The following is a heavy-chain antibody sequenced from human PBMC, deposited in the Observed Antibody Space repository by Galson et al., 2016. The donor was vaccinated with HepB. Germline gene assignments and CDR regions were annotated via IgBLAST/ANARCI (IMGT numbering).Heavy chain of an antibody. CDR1: GGSISSSSYY. V-gene: IGHV4-39*01. J-gene: IGHJ5*02. CDR3: ARHIARNWFYP. Sequence: ETLSLTCTVSGGSISSSSYYWGWIRQPPGKGLEWIGTIHYGGSSYYNPSLKSRVTISVDTSKNQFSLKLSSVTAADTAVFYCARHIARNWFYPWGQGTLVTGSS. D-gene: IGHD3-16*02. CDR2: IHYGGSS.